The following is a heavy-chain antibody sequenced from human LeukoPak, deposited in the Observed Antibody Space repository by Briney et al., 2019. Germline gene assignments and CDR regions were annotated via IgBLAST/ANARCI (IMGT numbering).Heavy chain of an antibody. D-gene: IGHD6-19*01. Sequence: GASVKVSCKASGYTFTSYYMHWVRQAPGQGLEWMGIINPSGGSTSYAQKFQGRVTMTRDTSTSTVYMELSSLRSEDTAVYYCARESMEYSSGWYPFPFDYWGQGTLVTVSS. J-gene: IGHJ4*02. CDR3: ARESMEYSSGWYPFPFDY. CDR1: GYTFTSYY. CDR2: INPSGGST. V-gene: IGHV1-46*01.